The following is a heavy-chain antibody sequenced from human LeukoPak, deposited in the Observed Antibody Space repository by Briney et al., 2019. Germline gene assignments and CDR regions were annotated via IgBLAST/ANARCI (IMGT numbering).Heavy chain of an antibody. CDR2: ISGNGVNT. D-gene: IGHD1-7*01. Sequence: ETLSLTCTVSGGSISSYYWSWSRQPPGKGLEWVSSISGNGVNTYYADSVKGRFTISRDNSKNTLSLQMNSLRAEDTDVYFCAKVNWNYVAYYYYGMDVWGQGTTVTVSS. J-gene: IGHJ6*02. CDR1: GGSISSYY. V-gene: IGHV3-23*01. CDR3: AKVNWNYVAYYYYGMDV.